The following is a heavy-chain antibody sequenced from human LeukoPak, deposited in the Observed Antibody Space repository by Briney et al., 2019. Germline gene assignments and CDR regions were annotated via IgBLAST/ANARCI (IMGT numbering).Heavy chain of an antibody. CDR2: LYWDDDK. CDR1: GFSLSTSGVG. V-gene: IGHV2-5*02. J-gene: IGHJ5*02. Sequence: SGPTLVKPTQTLTLTCTFSGFSLSTSGVGVGWIRQPPGKALEWLALLYWDDDKRYSPSLKSRLTITKDTSKNQVVLTMTNMDPVDTATYYCARRSAVVAATNWFDPWGQGTLVTVSS. CDR3: ARRSAVVAATNWFDP. D-gene: IGHD2-15*01.